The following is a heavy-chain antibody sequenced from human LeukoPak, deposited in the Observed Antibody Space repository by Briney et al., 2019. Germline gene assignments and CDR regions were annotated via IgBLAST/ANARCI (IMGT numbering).Heavy chain of an antibody. CDR1: GFTVSSNY. V-gene: IGHV3-53*01. CDR2: IYSGGST. J-gene: IGHJ4*02. Sequence: PGGSLRLSCAASGFTVSSNYMSWVRQAPGQGLEWVSVIYSGGSTYYADSVKGRFTISRDNSKNTLYLQMNSLRAEDTAVYYCARDGHSSGWYYFDYWGQGTLVTVSS. CDR3: ARDGHSSGWYYFDY. D-gene: IGHD6-19*01.